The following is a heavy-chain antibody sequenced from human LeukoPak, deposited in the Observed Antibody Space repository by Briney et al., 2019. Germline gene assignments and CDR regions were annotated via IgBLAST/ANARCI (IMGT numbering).Heavy chain of an antibody. CDR3: AKVGLVYYGSGSATYFDY. D-gene: IGHD3-10*01. Sequence: PGRSLRLSCAASGFTFSSYGMHWVRQAPGKGLEWVAVISYDGSNKYYADSVKGRFTISRDNSKNTLYLQMNSLRAEDTAVYYCAKVGLVYYGSGSATYFDYWGQGTLVTVPS. J-gene: IGHJ4*02. CDR1: GFTFSSYG. CDR2: ISYDGSNK. V-gene: IGHV3-30*18.